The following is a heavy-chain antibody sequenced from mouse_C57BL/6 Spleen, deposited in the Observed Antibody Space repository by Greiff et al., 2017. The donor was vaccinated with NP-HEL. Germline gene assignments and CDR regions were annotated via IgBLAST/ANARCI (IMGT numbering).Heavy chain of an antibody. CDR2: IDPSDSYT. V-gene: IGHV1-50*01. CDR1: GYTFTSYW. Sequence: QVQLQQSGAELVKPGASVKLSCKASGYTFTSYWMQWVKQRPGQGLEWIGEIDPSDSYTNYNQKFKGKATLTVDTSSSTAYMQLSSLTSEDSAVYYCARKIYYSLVHFDVWGTGTTVTVSS. CDR3: ARKIYYSLVHFDV. D-gene: IGHD1-1*01. J-gene: IGHJ1*03.